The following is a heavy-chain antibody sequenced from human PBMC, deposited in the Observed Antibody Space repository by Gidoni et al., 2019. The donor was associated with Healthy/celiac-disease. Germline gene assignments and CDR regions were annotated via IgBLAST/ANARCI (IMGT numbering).Heavy chain of an antibody. CDR1: GYTFTGYY. D-gene: IGHD6-19*01. Sequence: QVQLVQSGAEVKKPGASVKVSCKASGYTFTGYYMHWVRQAPGQGLEWMGWINPNSGGTNYAQKFQGRVTMTRDTSISTAYMELSRLRSDDTAVYYCAISIAVAGTFYGMDVWGQGTTVTVSS. V-gene: IGHV1-2*02. CDR2: INPNSGGT. CDR3: AISIAVAGTFYGMDV. J-gene: IGHJ6*02.